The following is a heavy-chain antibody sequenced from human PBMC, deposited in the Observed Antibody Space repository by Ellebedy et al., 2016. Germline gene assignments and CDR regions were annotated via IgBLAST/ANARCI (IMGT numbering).Heavy chain of an antibody. D-gene: IGHD3-3*01. CDR2: ISGSGGST. CDR3: AKDLGYDFWSGYFKSGLFDY. J-gene: IGHJ4*02. CDR1: GFTFSSYA. V-gene: IGHV3-23*01. Sequence: GESLKTSXAASGFTFSSYAMSWVRQAPGKGLEWVSAISGSGGSTYYADSVKGRFTISRDNSKNTLYLQMNSLRAEDTAVYYCAKDLGYDFWSGYFKSGLFDYWGQGTLVTVSS.